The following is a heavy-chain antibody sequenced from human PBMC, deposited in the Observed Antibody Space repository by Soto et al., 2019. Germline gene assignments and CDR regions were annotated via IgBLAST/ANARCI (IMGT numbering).Heavy chain of an antibody. D-gene: IGHD3-10*01. CDR1: GGSITNYY. V-gene: IGHV4-59*08. CDR3: ARHGFGSLHGLVDV. J-gene: IGHJ6*02. CDR2: IQYSGYS. Sequence: QVQLQESGPGLVKPSETLSLTCTVSGGSITNYYCSWFRQPPGKGLEWIGYIQYSGYSAYNLSLKRQITMPMDTSKTQFSLMLESVTATDTAVYYCARHGFGSLHGLVDVWGQGTTVIVSS.